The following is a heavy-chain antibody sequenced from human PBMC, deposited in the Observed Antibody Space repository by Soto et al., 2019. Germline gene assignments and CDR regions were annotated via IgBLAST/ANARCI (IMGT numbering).Heavy chain of an antibody. J-gene: IGHJ4*02. D-gene: IGHD5-12*01. CDR3: ARAALGYSGYDLFDY. CDR1: GGSISSGGYS. V-gene: IGHV4-30-2*01. Sequence: QLQLQESGSGLVKPSQTLSLTCAVSGGSISSGGYSWSWIRQPPGKGLEWNGYIYHSGRTYYNPSLKSRVTISVDRSKNQFSRKLSSVTAADTAVYYCARAALGYSGYDLFDYWGQGTLVTVSS. CDR2: IYHSGRT.